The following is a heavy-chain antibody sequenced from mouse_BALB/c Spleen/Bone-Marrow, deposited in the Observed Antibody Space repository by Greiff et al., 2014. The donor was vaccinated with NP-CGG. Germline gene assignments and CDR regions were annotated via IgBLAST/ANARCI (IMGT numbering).Heavy chain of an antibody. CDR3: SRGYYDYLFALDY. D-gene: IGHD5-5*01. J-gene: IGHJ4*01. Sequence: VQLKESGAELVKPGASVKLSCTASGFNIKDTYIYWVKQRPEQGLEWVGRIDPANGNTKYDPKFQGKATIAADTSSNTAYLQLSSLTSEDTAVYYCSRGYYDYLFALDYWGHGTSGTVSA. CDR2: IDPANGNT. V-gene: IGHV14-3*02. CDR1: GFNIKDTY.